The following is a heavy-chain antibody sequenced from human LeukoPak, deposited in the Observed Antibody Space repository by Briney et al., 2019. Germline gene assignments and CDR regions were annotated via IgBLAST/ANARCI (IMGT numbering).Heavy chain of an antibody. CDR1: GFTFNTYW. CDR2: IKQDGSEK. V-gene: IGHV3-7*01. J-gene: IGHJ4*02. Sequence: GGSLRLSCAASGFTFNTYWMSWVRQAPGKGLEWVGNIKQDGSEKNYMDSVKGRFTISRDNAKNSLYLQMNSLRAEDTAVYYCASDSATKVRGPVIGSTDFWGQGTLVTVSS. D-gene: IGHD3-10*01. CDR3: ASDSATKVRGPVIGSTDF.